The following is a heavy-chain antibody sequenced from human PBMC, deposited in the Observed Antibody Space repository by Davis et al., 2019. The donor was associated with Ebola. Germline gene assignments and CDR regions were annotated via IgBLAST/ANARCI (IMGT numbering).Heavy chain of an antibody. CDR3: ARVLWSFSRFDY. Sequence: SETLSLTCTVSGGSISSGDYYWSWVRQPPGKGLEWIGEIYHSGSTNYNPSLKSRVTISVDTSKNQFSLKLSSVTAADTAVYYCARVLWSFSRFDYWGQGTLVTVSS. CDR1: GGSISSGDYY. CDR2: IYHSGST. V-gene: IGHV4-39*07. D-gene: IGHD2-8*02. J-gene: IGHJ4*02.